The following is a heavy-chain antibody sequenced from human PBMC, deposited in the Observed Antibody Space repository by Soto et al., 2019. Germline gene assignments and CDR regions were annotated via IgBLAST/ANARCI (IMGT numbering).Heavy chain of an antibody. V-gene: IGHV1-18*01. J-gene: IGHJ6*02. CDR2: IRAYNGNT. Sequence: ASVKVSCKASGYTFSSYGISWVRQAPGQGLEWMGWIRAYNGNTNYAQKLQGRVTMTTDTSTSTAYMELRSLRSDDTAVYYCARHSPPMYDILTGTTLDPYYGMDVWGQGTTVTVSS. D-gene: IGHD3-9*01. CDR1: GYTFSSYG. CDR3: ARHSPPMYDILTGTTLDPYYGMDV.